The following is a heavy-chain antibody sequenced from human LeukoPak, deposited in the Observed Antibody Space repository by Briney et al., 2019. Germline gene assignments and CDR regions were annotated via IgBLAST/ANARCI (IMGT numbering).Heavy chain of an antibody. CDR1: GGSISSSSYY. CDR2: IYYSGGT. J-gene: IGHJ4*02. Sequence: PSETLSLTCTVSGGSISSSSYYWGWIRQPPGKGLEWIGSIYYSGGTYYNPSLKSRVTISVDTSKNQFSLKLSSVTAADTAVYHCATDGGSSWYYFDYWGQGTLVTVSS. D-gene: IGHD6-13*01. V-gene: IGHV4-39*07. CDR3: ATDGGSSWYYFDY.